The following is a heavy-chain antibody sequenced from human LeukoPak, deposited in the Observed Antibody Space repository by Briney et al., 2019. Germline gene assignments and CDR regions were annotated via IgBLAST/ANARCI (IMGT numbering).Heavy chain of an antibody. Sequence: GGSLRLSCAASGFTVSSNYMSWVRQAPGKRLEWVSVIYSGGDTYCADSVKGRFTISRDNSKNTLYLQMNRLRAEDTAVYYCARPITSQGYNYWGQGTLVTVSS. CDR3: ARPITSQGYNY. CDR1: GFTVSSNY. J-gene: IGHJ4*02. CDR2: IYSGGDT. V-gene: IGHV3-66*04. D-gene: IGHD3-3*01.